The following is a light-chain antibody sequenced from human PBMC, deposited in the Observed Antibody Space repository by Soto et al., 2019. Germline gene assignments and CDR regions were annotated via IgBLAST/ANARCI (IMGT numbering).Light chain of an antibody. CDR3: QQYYSPWT. CDR1: QSVLYNSNNKNY. Sequence: DIVMTQSPDSLAVSLGERATINCKSSQSVLYNSNNKNYLAWYQQKPGQPPKLLIYWASTRESGVPDRFSGSGSGTDFTLTISSLQAEDVAVVYCQQYYSPWTFGQGTKVEIK. V-gene: IGKV4-1*01. J-gene: IGKJ1*01. CDR2: WAS.